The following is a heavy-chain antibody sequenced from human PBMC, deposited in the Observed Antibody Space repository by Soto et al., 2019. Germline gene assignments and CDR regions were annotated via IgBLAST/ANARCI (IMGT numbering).Heavy chain of an antibody. D-gene: IGHD6-13*01. CDR3: ARRGPGTYFDY. CDR2: IYDSGST. J-gene: IGHJ4*02. Sequence: PSETLSLTCTVSGGSINNNNYYWSWIRQPPGKGLEWIGHIYDSGSTYNNPSLESRVTISVDTSKNQFSLKLSSVTAADTAVYYCARRGPGTYFDYWGQGTLVTVSS. V-gene: IGHV4-30-4*01. CDR1: GGSINNNNYY.